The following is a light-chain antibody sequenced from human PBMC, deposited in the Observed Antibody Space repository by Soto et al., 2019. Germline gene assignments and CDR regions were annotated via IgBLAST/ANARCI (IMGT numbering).Light chain of an antibody. CDR3: QQYDDPALT. Sequence: DIQMTQSPSSLSASVGDRVTMTCQASQNINTYLNWYQQRPGQAPKLLIYDASILEPGVPSSFSGSGAGTEFTFTIDSLQPEDIATYYCQQYDDPALTVGGGTKVE. J-gene: IGKJ4*01. CDR1: QNINTY. V-gene: IGKV1-33*01. CDR2: DAS.